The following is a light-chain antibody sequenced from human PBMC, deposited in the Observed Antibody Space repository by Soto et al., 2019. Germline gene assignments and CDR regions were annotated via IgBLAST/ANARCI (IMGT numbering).Light chain of an antibody. CDR2: KAS. J-gene: IGKJ2*01. V-gene: IGKV1-5*03. Sequence: DIQMTQSPSTLSDSVGDRVTITCRASQSISSWLAWYQQKPGKAPKLLIYKASTLESGVPSRFSGSGSGTEITLTISSLQPDDFATYYCQQYNSYSPGYTFGQGTKLEIK. CDR1: QSISSW. CDR3: QQYNSYSPGYT.